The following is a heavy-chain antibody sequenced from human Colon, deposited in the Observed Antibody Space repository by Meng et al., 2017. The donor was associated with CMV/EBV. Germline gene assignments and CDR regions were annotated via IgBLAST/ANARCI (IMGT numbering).Heavy chain of an antibody. D-gene: IGHD3-3*01. CDR3: ARAQGEWLFSYYYYYGMDV. CDR2: ISAYNDNT. CDR1: GYTFTSYG. Sequence: ASVKVSCKASGYTFTSYGISWVRQAPGQGLEWMGWISAYNDNTNYAQKLQGRVTMTTDTSTSTAYMELRSLRSDDTAVYYCARAQGEWLFSYYYYYGMDVWGQGTTVTVSS. V-gene: IGHV1-18*01. J-gene: IGHJ6*02.